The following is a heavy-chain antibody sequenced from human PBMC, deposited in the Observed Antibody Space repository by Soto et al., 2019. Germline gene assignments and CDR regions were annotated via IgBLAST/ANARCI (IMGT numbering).Heavy chain of an antibody. CDR2: IHYSGTS. J-gene: IGHJ6*04. CDR3: VSEDDGGDRDYYGLDV. V-gene: IGHV4-30-4*01. Sequence: QLQLQESGPGLVRPSQTLSLTCTVSGGSLNIDHYHWIWIRQAPGKGLEWIGYIHYSGTSQSNPSLQSRLTMSVDTSQNLFSLNLRSVTAADTAVYFCVSEDDGGDRDYYGLDVWGEGTTVTSSS. CDR1: GGSLNIDHYH. D-gene: IGHD2-21*02.